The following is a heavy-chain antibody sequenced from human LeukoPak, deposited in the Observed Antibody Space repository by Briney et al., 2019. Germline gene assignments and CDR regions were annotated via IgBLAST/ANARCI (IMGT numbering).Heavy chain of an antibody. V-gene: IGHV4-61*10. Sequence: PSQTLSLTCTVSGGSISSGSYYWSWIRQPAGKGLEWIGYIYYNGGTNYNPSLKSRVTMSVDTSKNQFSLKLNSVTAADTAMYYCASLGDILTGYYRYWGQGTLVTVSS. CDR1: GGSISSGSYY. J-gene: IGHJ4*02. CDR3: ASLGDILTGYYRY. D-gene: IGHD3-9*01. CDR2: IYYNGGT.